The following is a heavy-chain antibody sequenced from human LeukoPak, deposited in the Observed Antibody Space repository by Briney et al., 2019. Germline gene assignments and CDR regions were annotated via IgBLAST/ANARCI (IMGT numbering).Heavy chain of an antibody. CDR2: IYYSGST. CDR1: GGSISSYY. Sequence: PSETLSLTCTFSGGSISSYYLSWIRQPPGKGLEWIGYIYYSGSTNYNPSLKSRVTISVDTSKNQFSLKLSSVTAADTAVYYCARDKRRIAEGFDPWGHGALWSVSS. D-gene: IGHD6-13*01. CDR3: ARDKRRIAEGFDP. V-gene: IGHV4-59*01. J-gene: IGHJ5*02.